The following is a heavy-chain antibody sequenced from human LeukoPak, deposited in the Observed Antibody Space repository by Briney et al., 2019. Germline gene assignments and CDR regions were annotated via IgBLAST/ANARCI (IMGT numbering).Heavy chain of an antibody. J-gene: IGHJ4*02. CDR3: ARDQEGFDY. V-gene: IGHV1-2*06. CDR2: INPNSGDT. Sequence: ASVKVSCKASGYTFTGYHMHWVRQAPGQGLEWMGRINPNSGDTNYAQNFQGRVTMTRGTSISTAYMELSRLRSDDTAVYYCARDQEGFDYWGQGTLVTVSS. CDR1: GYTFTGYH.